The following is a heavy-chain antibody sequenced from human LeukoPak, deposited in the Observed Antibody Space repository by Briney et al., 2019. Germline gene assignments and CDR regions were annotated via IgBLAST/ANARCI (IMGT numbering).Heavy chain of an antibody. J-gene: IGHJ4*02. D-gene: IGHD4-17*01. Sequence: SETLSLTCTVSGGSIINSNYYWAWMRQPPGKELEWIANIYYSGSTYYNPSLKSRVTISVDTSKNQFSLKLSSVTAADTAVYYCARDGDYGDGNYWGQGTLVTVSS. V-gene: IGHV4-39*02. CDR3: ARDGDYGDGNY. CDR1: GGSIINSNYY. CDR2: IYYSGST.